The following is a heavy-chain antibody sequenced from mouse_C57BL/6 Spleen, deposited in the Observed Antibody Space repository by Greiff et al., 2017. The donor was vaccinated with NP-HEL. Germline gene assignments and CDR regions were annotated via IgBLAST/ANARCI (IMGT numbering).Heavy chain of an antibody. J-gene: IGHJ1*03. Sequence: VQLQQPGAELVKPGASVKLSCKASGYTFTSYWMHWVKQRPGQGLEWIGMIHPNSGSTNSNEKFKSKATLTVDKSSSTAYMQLSSLTSEDSAVYYCARRRDGYYVYWYVDVWGTGTTVTVSS. V-gene: IGHV1-64*01. CDR2: IHPNSGST. CDR3: ARRRDGYYVYWYVDV. CDR1: GYTFTSYW. D-gene: IGHD2-3*01.